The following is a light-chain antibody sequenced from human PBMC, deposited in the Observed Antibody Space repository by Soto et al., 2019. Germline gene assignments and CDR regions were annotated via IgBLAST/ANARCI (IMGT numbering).Light chain of an antibody. CDR3: LQCATAPLT. CDR1: QTVSKNY. Sequence: EIVLTQSPGTLSLSPGERATLSCRASQTVSKNYLAWYQHKPGQPPRLLIYDASDRATGVPDRFSGSGSGTDFTLTISSLEPEDSAVYYCLQCATAPLTFGQGTKVEIK. V-gene: IGKV3-20*01. J-gene: IGKJ1*01. CDR2: DAS.